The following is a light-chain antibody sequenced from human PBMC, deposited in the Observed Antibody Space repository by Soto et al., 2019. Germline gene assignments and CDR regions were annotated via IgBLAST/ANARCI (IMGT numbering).Light chain of an antibody. Sequence: DIQMTQSPSSLSASVGDRFTITCRASQTISNWLAWYQQKPGRAPKLLIYAASTLESGVPSRFSGRGSGTEFTLTISSLQPDDFATYYCQHSNSHLCTFGQGTKLEIK. J-gene: IGKJ2*02. V-gene: IGKV1-5*01. CDR3: QHSNSHLCT. CDR2: AAS. CDR1: QTISNW.